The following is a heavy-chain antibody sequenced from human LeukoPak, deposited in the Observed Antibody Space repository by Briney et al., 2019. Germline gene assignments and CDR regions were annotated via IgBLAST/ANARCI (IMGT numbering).Heavy chain of an antibody. Sequence: WGSLRLSCAASGFPSGFPFYIYWMAWIRQAPGQGMEWVATINQDGLEEYYVDSVKGRFSISRDNARNSLYLKMHNLTVEDWGINYFPRVYYSSSENWGQGALVTASS. D-gene: IGHD2-21*01. V-gene: IGHV3-7*01. CDR1: GFPSGFPFYIYW. CDR2: INQDGLEE. J-gene: IGHJ4*01. CDR3: PRVYYSSSEN.